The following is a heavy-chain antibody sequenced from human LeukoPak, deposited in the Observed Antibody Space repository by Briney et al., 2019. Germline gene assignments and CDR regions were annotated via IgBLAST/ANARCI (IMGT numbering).Heavy chain of an antibody. Sequence: GGSLRLSCAASGFTFSSYAMHWVRQAPGKGLEWVVLISYDGSNKYYADSVKGRFTISRDNSKNTLYLQMNSLRAEDTAVYFCLYGGYFQHWGQGTLVTVSS. J-gene: IGHJ1*01. D-gene: IGHD3-16*01. CDR3: LYGGYFQH. V-gene: IGHV3-30*04. CDR1: GFTFSSYA. CDR2: ISYDGSNK.